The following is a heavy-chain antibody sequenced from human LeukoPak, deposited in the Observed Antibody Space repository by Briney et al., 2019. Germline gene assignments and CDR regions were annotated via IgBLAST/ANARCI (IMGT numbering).Heavy chain of an antibody. J-gene: IGHJ4*02. Sequence: GGSLRLSCAASGFTFSNAWMSWVRQAPGKGLEWVGRIKSKTDGGTTDYAAPVKGRFTISRDDSKNTLYLQMNSLKTEDTDVYYCTTDRFPQYGDHDYRGQGTLVTVSS. CDR2: IKSKTDGGTT. CDR1: GFTFSNAW. D-gene: IGHD4-17*01. CDR3: TTDRFPQYGDHDY. V-gene: IGHV3-15*01.